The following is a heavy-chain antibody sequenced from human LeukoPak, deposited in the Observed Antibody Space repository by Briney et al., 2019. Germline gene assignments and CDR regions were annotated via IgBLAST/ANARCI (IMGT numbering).Heavy chain of an antibody. CDR3: ARGVLRYFDWLSHRLFDY. CDR2: IYYSGST. V-gene: IGHV4-30-4*07. D-gene: IGHD3-9*01. J-gene: IGHJ4*02. Sequence: SETLSLTCAVSGGSISSGGYSWSWIRQPPGKGLEWIGYIYYSGSTYYNPSLKSRVTISVDTSKNQFSLKLSSVTAADTAVYYCARGVLRYFDWLSHRLFDYWGQGTLVTVSS. CDR1: GGSISSGGYS.